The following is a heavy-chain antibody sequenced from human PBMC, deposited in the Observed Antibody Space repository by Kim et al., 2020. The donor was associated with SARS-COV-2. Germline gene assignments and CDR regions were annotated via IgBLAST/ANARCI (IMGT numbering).Heavy chain of an antibody. D-gene: IGHD3-16*02. V-gene: IGHV4-59*01. Sequence: SETLSLTCTVSGGSISSYYWSWIRQPPGKGLEWIGYIYYSGSTNYNPSLKSRVTISVDTSKNQFSLKLSSVTAADTAVYYCARDIDGWTVWGSFRWFDPWGQGTLVTVSS. CDR3: ARDIDGWTVWGSFRWFDP. CDR1: GGSISSYY. CDR2: IYYSGST. J-gene: IGHJ5*02.